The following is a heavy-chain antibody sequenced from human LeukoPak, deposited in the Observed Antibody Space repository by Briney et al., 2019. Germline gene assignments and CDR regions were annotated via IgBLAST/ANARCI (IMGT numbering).Heavy chain of an antibody. Sequence: PSETLSLTCTVSGGSISSGSYYWSWIRQPAGKGLEWIGRIYTSGSTNYSPSLKSRVTISVDTSKNQFSLKLSSVTAANTAVYYCARHETGDYYGSGTFDYWGQGTLVTVSS. V-gene: IGHV4-61*02. CDR1: GGSISSGSYY. D-gene: IGHD3-10*01. CDR3: ARHETGDYYGSGTFDY. J-gene: IGHJ4*02. CDR2: IYTSGST.